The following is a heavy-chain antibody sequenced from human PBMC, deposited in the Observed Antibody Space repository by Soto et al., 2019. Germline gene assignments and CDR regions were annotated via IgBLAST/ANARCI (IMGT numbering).Heavy chain of an antibody. D-gene: IGHD6-13*01. CDR1: GGTFSSYA. J-gene: IGHJ6*02. V-gene: IGHV1-69*06. CDR3: ATVDISTWIDGMDV. Sequence: SVKVSCKASGGTFSSYAISWVRQAPGQGLEWMGGTFPMFGKANYAQKFQGRVTISADKSTSTAYMELSGLRSEDTAVYYCATVDISTWIDGMDVWGQGTTVTVSS. CDR2: TFPMFGKA.